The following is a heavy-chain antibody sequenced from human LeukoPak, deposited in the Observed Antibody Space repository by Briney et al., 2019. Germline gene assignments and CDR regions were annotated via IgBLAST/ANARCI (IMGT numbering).Heavy chain of an antibody. CDR2: ISYSGIT. J-gene: IGHJ4*02. V-gene: IGHV4-59*08. Sequence: SETLSLTCTVSGGSIGSYYWSWFRLPPGKGLEWIGQISYSGITKYNPALKSRVTMSVDTSKNQISVNLSSVTAADTAFYYCARHRAIAGPFDHWGQGTLVTVSS. D-gene: IGHD6-19*01. CDR3: ARHRAIAGPFDH. CDR1: GGSIGSYY.